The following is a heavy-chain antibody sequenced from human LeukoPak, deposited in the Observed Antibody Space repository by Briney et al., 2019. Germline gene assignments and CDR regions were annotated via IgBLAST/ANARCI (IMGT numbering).Heavy chain of an antibody. CDR3: ARGGQRWLQFPYDY. CDR2: LTPRGDIT. V-gene: IGHV1-46*01. Sequence: GASVKVSCKASGHTFTNYHIHWVRQAPGQGLEWMGILTPRGDITNYAQKFQGRVTMTRDTSTGTIYMELSSLRSEDTAVYYCARGGQRWLQFPYDYWGQGTVVTVSS. CDR1: GHTFTNYH. D-gene: IGHD5-24*01. J-gene: IGHJ4*02.